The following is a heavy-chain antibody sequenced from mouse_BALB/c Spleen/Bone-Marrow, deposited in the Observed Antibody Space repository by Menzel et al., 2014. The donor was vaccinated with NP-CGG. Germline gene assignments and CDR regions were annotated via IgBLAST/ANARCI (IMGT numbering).Heavy chain of an antibody. CDR2: ISGGGSYT. J-gene: IGHJ3*01. V-gene: IGHV5-9-2*01. Sequence: EVQRVEPGGGLVKSGGSLKLSCAASGFSFNSYGMSWVRQTPEKRLEWVATISGGGSYTFYPDSVKGRFTISRDNAKNNLYLQLSSLRSEDTALYYCARHAYYDQTEVSFVYWGQGTLVTVSA. CDR3: ARHAYYDQTEVSFVY. D-gene: IGHD2-4*01. CDR1: GFSFNSYG.